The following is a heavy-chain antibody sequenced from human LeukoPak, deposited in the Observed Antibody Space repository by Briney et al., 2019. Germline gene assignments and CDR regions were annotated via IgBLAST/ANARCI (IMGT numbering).Heavy chain of an antibody. CDR1: GFTFSSYG. Sequence: GRSLRLSCAASGFTFSSYGMHWVRQAPGKGLEWVAVIWYDGSNKYYADSVKGRFTISRDNSKNTLYLQMNSLRAEDTAVYYCAKKGPGGSGSTLTLYYFDYWGQGTLVTVSS. D-gene: IGHD3-10*01. J-gene: IGHJ4*02. CDR3: AKKGPGGSGSTLTLYYFDY. CDR2: IWYDGSNK. V-gene: IGHV3-33*06.